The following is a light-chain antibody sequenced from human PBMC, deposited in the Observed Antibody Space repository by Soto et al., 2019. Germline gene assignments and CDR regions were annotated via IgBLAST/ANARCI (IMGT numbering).Light chain of an antibody. J-gene: IGKJ1*01. V-gene: IGKV1-5*01. Sequence: IKVTQSPSTLSLSLGDTVTITCRARQSISVSLAWYQQKPGKAPNLLIYDASTLQGGVPSRFSGSGSGTEFTLTVTSLQPEDFANYFCQQYDKYSTCGHGTKVDI. CDR1: QSISVS. CDR2: DAS. CDR3: QQYDKYST.